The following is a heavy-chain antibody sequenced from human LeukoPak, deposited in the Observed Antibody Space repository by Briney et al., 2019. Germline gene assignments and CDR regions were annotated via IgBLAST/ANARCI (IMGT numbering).Heavy chain of an antibody. CDR1: GYTFTTYG. Sequence: ASVKVSCKASGYTFTTYGITWVRQAPGQGLEWMGLISTYNGDTNYAQKVQGGVTMTTDTSTSTAYMELRSLRSDDTAVYYCARGGLGCRSGNCYWGATDVWGQGTTVTVSS. CDR2: ISTYNGDT. CDR3: ARGGLGCRSGNCYWGATDV. V-gene: IGHV1-18*01. J-gene: IGHJ6*02. D-gene: IGHD2-2*01.